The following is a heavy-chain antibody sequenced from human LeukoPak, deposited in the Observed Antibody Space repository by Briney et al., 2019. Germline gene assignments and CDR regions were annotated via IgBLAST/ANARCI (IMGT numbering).Heavy chain of an antibody. J-gene: IGHJ4*02. CDR3: AKDGGRGVLDY. Sequence: GGSLRLSCAASGFTFSTFGMHWVRQAPGKGLEWVTFIRYDGSDKYYTDSVKGRFTISRDNSRNILFLQMNSLRTEDTAVYYCAKDGGRGVLDYWGQGTLVTVPS. CDR1: GFTFSTFG. D-gene: IGHD3-10*01. CDR2: IRYDGSDK. V-gene: IGHV3-30*02.